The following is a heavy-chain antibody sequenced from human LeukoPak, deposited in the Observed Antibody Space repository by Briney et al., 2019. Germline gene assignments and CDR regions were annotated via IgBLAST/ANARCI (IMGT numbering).Heavy chain of an antibody. V-gene: IGHV4-59*01. D-gene: IGHD3-16*01. CDR1: AGSISSYY. CDR2: IYSSGST. CDR3: ARVDEGGYYYYGMDV. Sequence: PSETLSLTCTVSAGSISSYYWSWIRQPPGKGLEWNGYIYSSGSTNYNPSLKSRVTISVDTSKNQLSLKLSSVTAADTAVYYCARVDEGGYYYYGMDVWGRGTTVTVSS. J-gene: IGHJ6*02.